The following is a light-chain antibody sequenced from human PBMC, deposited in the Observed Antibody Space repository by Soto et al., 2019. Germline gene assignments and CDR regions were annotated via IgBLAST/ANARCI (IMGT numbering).Light chain of an antibody. CDR3: QQYNNWPPIT. CDR1: QSVSSN. J-gene: IGKJ5*01. Sequence: EIVLTQSPATLSLSPGERSTLSCSSSQSVSSNLAWYQQKPGQAPRLLIYGASTRATGIPARFSGSGSGTEFTLTISSLQSEDFAVYYCQQYNNWPPITFGQGTRLEI. CDR2: GAS. V-gene: IGKV3-15*01.